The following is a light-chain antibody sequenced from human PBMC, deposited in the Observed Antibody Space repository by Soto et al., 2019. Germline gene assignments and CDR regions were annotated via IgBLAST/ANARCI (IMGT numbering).Light chain of an antibody. CDR2: DAS. CDR3: QQLNSYPPYT. Sequence: IQLTQSPSSLSASVGDRDTITCRASQGISSYLAWYQQKPGKAPQLLIYDASTLQRGVPPRFSGSGSGTDFTLTNSSLQPEDFATYYCQQLNSYPPYTFGQGTKLEIK. CDR1: QGISSY. J-gene: IGKJ2*01. V-gene: IGKV1-9*01.